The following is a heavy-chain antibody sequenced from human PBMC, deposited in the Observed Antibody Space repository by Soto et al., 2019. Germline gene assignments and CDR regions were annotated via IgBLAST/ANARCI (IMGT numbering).Heavy chain of an antibody. CDR3: GGVSRFRGREV. CDR2: TYYGSNWSN. J-gene: IGHJ6*02. CDR1: GDSVSSNSAA. V-gene: IGHV6-1*01. Sequence: SQTLSLTCAISGDSVSSNSAAWTWIRQYPSRGLGWLGRTYYGSNWSNDYAGSVKSRITVHPDTSKHQFSLQLYSVTPEDTAVDDCGGVSRFRGREVWGRGTTVTVSS.